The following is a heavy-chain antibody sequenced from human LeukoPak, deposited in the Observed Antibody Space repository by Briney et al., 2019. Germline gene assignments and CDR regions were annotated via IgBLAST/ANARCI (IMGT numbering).Heavy chain of an antibody. CDR1: GFTFSSYG. Sequence: GGSLRLSCAASGFTFSSYGMHWVRQAPGKGLEWVAVISYDGSNKYYADSVKGRFTISRDNSKNTLYLQMSSLRAEDTAVYYCAKDIMIVVVTAPDYWGQGTLVTVSS. J-gene: IGHJ4*02. CDR2: ISYDGSNK. V-gene: IGHV3-30*18. D-gene: IGHD3-22*01. CDR3: AKDIMIVVVTAPDY.